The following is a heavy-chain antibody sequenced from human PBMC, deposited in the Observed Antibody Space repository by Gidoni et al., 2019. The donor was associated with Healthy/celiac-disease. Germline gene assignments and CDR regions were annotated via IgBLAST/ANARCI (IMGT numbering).Heavy chain of an antibody. CDR2: IYHSGST. J-gene: IGHJ3*02. Sequence: IGEIYHSGSTNYNPSLKSRVTISVDKSKNQFSLKLSSVTAADTAVYYCASWGSAGAFDIWGQGTMVTVSS. D-gene: IGHD7-27*01. CDR3: ASWGSAGAFDI. V-gene: IGHV4-4*02.